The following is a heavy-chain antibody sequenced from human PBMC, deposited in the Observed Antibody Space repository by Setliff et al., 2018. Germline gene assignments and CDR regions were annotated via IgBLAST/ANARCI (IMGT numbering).Heavy chain of an antibody. V-gene: IGHV1-8*02. CDR1: GYPFTSYD. CDR3: ADGQPLVRKYYYYMDV. Sequence: ASVKVSCKASGYPFTSYDIHWLRLTSGQGLEWMGWLNPSSGDTGFATKFQGRVTVTRDTSISTAYMELSSLTSEDTAVYYCADGQPLVRKYYYYMDVWGKGTTVTVSS. D-gene: IGHD3-10*01. CDR2: LNPSSGDT. J-gene: IGHJ6*03.